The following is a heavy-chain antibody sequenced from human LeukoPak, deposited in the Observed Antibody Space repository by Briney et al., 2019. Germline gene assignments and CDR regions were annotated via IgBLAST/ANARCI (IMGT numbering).Heavy chain of an antibody. CDR3: ARAGDIVVVVAATKGPYGMDV. CDR2: INHSGST. Sequence: PSETLSLTCAVYGGSFSGYYWSWIRQPPGKGLEWIGEINHSGSTNYNPSLKSRVTISVDTSKNQFSLKLSSVTAADTAVYYCARAGDIVVVVAATKGPYGMDVWGQGTTVTVPS. CDR1: GGSFSGYY. V-gene: IGHV4-34*01. D-gene: IGHD2-15*01. J-gene: IGHJ6*02.